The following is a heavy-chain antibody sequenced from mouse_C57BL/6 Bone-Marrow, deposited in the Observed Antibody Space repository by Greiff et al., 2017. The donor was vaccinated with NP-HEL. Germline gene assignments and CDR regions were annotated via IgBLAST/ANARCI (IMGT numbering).Heavy chain of an antibody. Sequence: DVKLVESGGGLVKPGGSLKLSCAASGFTFSDYGMHWVRQAPEKGLEWVAYISSGSSTIYYADTVKGRFTISRDNAKNTLFLQMTSLRSEDTAMYYCARPTPSYYFDYWGQGTTLTVSS. V-gene: IGHV5-17*01. J-gene: IGHJ2*01. CDR1: GFTFSDYG. CDR2: ISSGSSTI. D-gene: IGHD2-10*01. CDR3: ARPTPSYYFDY.